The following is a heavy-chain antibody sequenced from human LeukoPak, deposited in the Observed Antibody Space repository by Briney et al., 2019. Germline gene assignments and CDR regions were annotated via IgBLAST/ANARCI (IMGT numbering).Heavy chain of an antibody. J-gene: IGHJ4*02. CDR3: ARRLNYYDSSGTEGYYFDY. CDR2: INWNGGST. CDR1: GFTFDDYG. V-gene: IGHV3-20*01. D-gene: IGHD3-22*01. Sequence: GGSLRLSCAASGFTFDDYGMSWVRQAPGKGLEWVSGINWNGGSTGYADSVKGRFTISRDNAKNSLYLQMNSLRAEDTALYHCARRLNYYDSSGTEGYYFDYWGQGTLATVSS.